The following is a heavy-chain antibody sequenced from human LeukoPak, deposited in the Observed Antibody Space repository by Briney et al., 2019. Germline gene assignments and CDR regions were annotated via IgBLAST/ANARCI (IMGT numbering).Heavy chain of an antibody. CDR3: ARDNGSGYTKGYEHYYYYLDV. V-gene: IGHV1-2*02. CDR1: GYTFTGYY. CDR2: INPNSGGT. Sequence: ASVKVSCKASGYTFTGYYMHWVRQAPGQGLEWMGWINPNSGGTNYAQKFQGRVTMTRDTSISTAYMELSRLRSDDTALYYCARDNGSGYTKGYEHYYYYLDVWGKGTTVTVSS. D-gene: IGHD3-3*02. J-gene: IGHJ6*03.